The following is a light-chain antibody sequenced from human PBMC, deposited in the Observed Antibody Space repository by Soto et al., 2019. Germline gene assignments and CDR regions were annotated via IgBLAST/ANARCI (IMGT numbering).Light chain of an antibody. J-gene: IGLJ2*01. Sequence: QSVLTQPASVSGSPGQSSTISCTGTSSDVGSYNLVSWYQQHPGKAPRLIIYEVNKRPSGVSNVFSGSKSGNTASLTISGLQDEDEADYYCSSYAGGTTFVLFGGGTKVTVL. V-gene: IGLV2-23*02. CDR3: SSYAGGTTFVL. CDR2: EVN. CDR1: SSDVGSYNL.